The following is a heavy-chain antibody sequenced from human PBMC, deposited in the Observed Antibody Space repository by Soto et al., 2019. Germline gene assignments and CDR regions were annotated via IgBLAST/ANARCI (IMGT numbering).Heavy chain of an antibody. Sequence: DVQLLESGGGLVQPEGSLRLSCAASGFTFSSYAMGWVRQGPGKGLEWVAVVSIGGSTHYAASVRGRFTISRYHSKNTLTLQMNSLTDEETAVYFCAKRRGAGGHFDYWGQGALVIVSS. CDR2: VSIGGST. V-gene: IGHV3-23*01. CDR3: AKRRGAGGHFDY. CDR1: GFTFSSYA. J-gene: IGHJ4*02. D-gene: IGHD2-15*01.